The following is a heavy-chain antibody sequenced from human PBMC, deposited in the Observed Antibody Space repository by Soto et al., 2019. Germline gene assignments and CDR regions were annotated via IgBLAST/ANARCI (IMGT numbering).Heavy chain of an antibody. CDR3: AREARESYKFDY. J-gene: IGHJ4*02. D-gene: IGHD1-1*01. Sequence: QVQLVLSGAEVKKPGASVILSCKASGYTFTDYYIHWVRQAPGQGPEWMGILRPSSGDTTYTQKFQGRVTMTRDTATSTVYMELTNLRSDDTAAYYCAREARESYKFDYWGQGTLVTVSS. CDR1: GYTFTDYY. CDR2: LRPSSGDT. V-gene: IGHV1-46*01.